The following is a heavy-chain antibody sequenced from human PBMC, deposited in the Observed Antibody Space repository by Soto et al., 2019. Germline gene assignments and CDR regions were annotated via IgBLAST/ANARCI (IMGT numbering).Heavy chain of an antibody. Sequence: EVQLLESGGGLVQPGGSLRLSCAASGFSFSSYAMTWVRQAPGKGLEWVSAISGSGGSTYYADSVKGRFTISRDNSKNTLYLQMNSLRAEDTAVYHCAKDHIGMVRGVILVPFPVDYWGQGTLVTVSS. CDR1: GFSFSSYA. CDR2: ISGSGGST. CDR3: AKDHIGMVRGVILVPFPVDY. V-gene: IGHV3-23*01. D-gene: IGHD3-10*01. J-gene: IGHJ4*02.